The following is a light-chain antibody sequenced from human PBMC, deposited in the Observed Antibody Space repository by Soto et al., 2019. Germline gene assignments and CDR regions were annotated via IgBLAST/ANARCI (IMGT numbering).Light chain of an antibody. CDR2: DAS. J-gene: IGKJ3*01. CDR1: QSVSSY. CDR3: QQRSNWPPA. Sequence: IELSQSPATVSLSPGERATLSCRASQSVSSYLAWYQQKPGQAPRLLIYDASNRATGIPARFSGSGSGTDFTLTISSLEPEDFAVYYCQQRSNWPPAFGPGTKWIS. V-gene: IGKV3-11*01.